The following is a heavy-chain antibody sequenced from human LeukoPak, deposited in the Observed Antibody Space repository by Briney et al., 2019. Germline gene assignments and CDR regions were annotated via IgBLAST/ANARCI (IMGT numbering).Heavy chain of an antibody. J-gene: IGHJ4*02. CDR1: GYTFTSYG. CDR2: IRAYNGNT. Sequence: GASVKVSSKASGYTFTSYGISCVRQAPGHRVEWMGWIRAYNGNTNYTQKLHGRVTMTTDTSTSTAYMEPRSLRSDDTAVYYCARVPFLTGSGSPDYWGQGTLVTVSS. V-gene: IGHV1-18*01. D-gene: IGHD3-10*01. CDR3: ARVPFLTGSGSPDY.